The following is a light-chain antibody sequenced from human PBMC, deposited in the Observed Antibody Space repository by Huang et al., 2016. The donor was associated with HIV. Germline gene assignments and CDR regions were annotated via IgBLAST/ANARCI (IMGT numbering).Light chain of an antibody. CDR1: QDISNY. J-gene: IGKJ3*01. Sequence: DIQMTQSPSSLSASVGDRVTITCQASQDISNYLNWYQQKPGKAPKVLIYDAYNLERGVPSRFSGSGSGTDFTFTISSLQPEDIATYYCQQYNNLPTFGPGTKVHIK. CDR3: QQYNNLPT. CDR2: DAY. V-gene: IGKV1-33*01.